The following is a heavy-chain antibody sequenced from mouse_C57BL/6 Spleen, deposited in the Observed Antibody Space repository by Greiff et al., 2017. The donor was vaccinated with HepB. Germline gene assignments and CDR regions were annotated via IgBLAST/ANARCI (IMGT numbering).Heavy chain of an antibody. V-gene: IGHV5-6*01. D-gene: IGHD2-2*01. CDR2: ISSGGSYT. CDR1: GFTFSSYG. CDR3: ARHEGNWFMDY. J-gene: IGHJ4*01. Sequence: EVMLVESGGDLVKPGGSLKLSCAASGFTFSSYGMSWVRQTPDKRLEWVATISSGGSYTYYPDSVKGRFTISRDNAKNTLYLQMSSLKSEDTAMYYCARHEGNWFMDYWGQGTSVTVSS.